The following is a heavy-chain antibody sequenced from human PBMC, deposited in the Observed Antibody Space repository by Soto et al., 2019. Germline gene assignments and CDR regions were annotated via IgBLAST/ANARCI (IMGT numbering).Heavy chain of an antibody. CDR1: GGSISSSSYY. J-gene: IGHJ6*02. V-gene: IGHV4-39*01. CDR3: TSNLRFCTGKYRFGYYYGMDV. Sequence: PSETLSLTCTVSGGSISSSSYYWGWIRQPPGKGLEWIGSIYYSGSTYYNPSLKSRVTISVDTSKNQFSLKLSSVTAADTAVYCWTSNLRFCTGKYRFGYYYGMDVWGQGTTVTVSS. CDR2: IYYSGST. D-gene: IGHD2-8*01.